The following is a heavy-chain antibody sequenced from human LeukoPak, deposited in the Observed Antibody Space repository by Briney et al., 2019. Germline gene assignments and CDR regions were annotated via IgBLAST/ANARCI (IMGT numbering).Heavy chain of an antibody. D-gene: IGHD2-2*01. CDR3: ATEQLVPGGPGPRGAFDI. J-gene: IGHJ3*02. CDR2: IIPIFGTA. Sequence: ASVKVSCKASGGTFSSYAISWVRQAPGQGLEWMGGIIPIFGTANYAQKFQGRVTITADESTSTAYMELSSLRSEDTAVYYCATEQLVPGGPGPRGAFDIWGQGTMVTVSS. V-gene: IGHV1-69*13. CDR1: GGTFSSYA.